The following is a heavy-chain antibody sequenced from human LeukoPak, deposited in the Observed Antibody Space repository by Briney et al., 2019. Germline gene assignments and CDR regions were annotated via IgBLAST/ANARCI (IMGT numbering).Heavy chain of an antibody. Sequence: SETLSLTCSVSGGSISSRSYSWGWIRQPPGKGLDWIGNIDYSGTSYYNPSLKSRISISVDTSNNQFSLRLTSVTAADTAVYYCARDDLRSDWFDPWGQGTLVIVSS. CDR1: GGSISSRSYS. J-gene: IGHJ5*02. CDR3: ARDDLRSDWFDP. V-gene: IGHV4-39*07. CDR2: IDYSGTS.